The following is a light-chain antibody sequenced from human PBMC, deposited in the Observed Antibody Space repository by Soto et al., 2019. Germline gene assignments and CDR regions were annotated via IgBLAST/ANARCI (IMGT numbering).Light chain of an antibody. V-gene: IGLV2-14*01. J-gene: IGLJ2*01. Sequence: QSALTQPASVSGSPGQSITISCTGTSSDVGGYNYVSWYQQHPGKAPKLMIYDVSNRPSGVSNRFSGSKSGNTASLTISGLQAEDGADYYCSSYTSSGTLVVFGGGTKLTVL. CDR3: SSYTSSGTLVV. CDR2: DVS. CDR1: SSDVGGYNY.